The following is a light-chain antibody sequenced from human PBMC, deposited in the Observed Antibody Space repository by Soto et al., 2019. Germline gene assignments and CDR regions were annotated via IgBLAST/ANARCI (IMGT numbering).Light chain of an antibody. CDR3: CSYAGGSTLV. V-gene: IGLV2-23*01. CDR2: EAT. Sequence: QSALTQPASVSGSPGQSITISCTGTSSDIGTYNLVSWYQHHPGNAPKLMIYEATKRPSGVSSRLSGSKSGNTASLTISGLQTEDEADYYCCSYAGGSTLVFGGGTKLTVL. J-gene: IGLJ3*02. CDR1: SSDIGTYNL.